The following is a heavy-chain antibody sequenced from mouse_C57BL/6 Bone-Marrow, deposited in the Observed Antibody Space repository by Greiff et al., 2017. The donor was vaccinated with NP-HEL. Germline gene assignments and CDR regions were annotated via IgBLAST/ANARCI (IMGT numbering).Heavy chain of an antibody. Sequence: QVQLQQSGAELVRPGASVKLSCKASGYTFTDYYINWVKQRPGQGLEWIARIYPGSGNTYYNEKFKGKATLTAEKSSSTAYMQLSSLTSEDSAVYFCARSWLGYYAMDYWGQGTSVTVSS. D-gene: IGHD2-2*01. CDR1: GYTFTDYY. V-gene: IGHV1-76*01. CDR3: ARSWLGYYAMDY. J-gene: IGHJ4*01. CDR2: IYPGSGNT.